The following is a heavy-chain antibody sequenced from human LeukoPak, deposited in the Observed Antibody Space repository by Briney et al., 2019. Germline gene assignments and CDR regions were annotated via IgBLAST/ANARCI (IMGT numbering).Heavy chain of an antibody. CDR1: GYTFTGYY. Sequence: GASVKVSCKASGYTFTGYYMNWVRQAPGQGLEWMGWINPNSGDTNSAQKFQGRVTMTRDTSISTAYMELSRLTSDDTAVYYCARDLTRYYYDSSGYGPIDYWGQGTLVTVSS. CDR2: INPNSGDT. CDR3: ARDLTRYYYDSSGYGPIDY. D-gene: IGHD3-22*01. V-gene: IGHV1-2*02. J-gene: IGHJ4*02.